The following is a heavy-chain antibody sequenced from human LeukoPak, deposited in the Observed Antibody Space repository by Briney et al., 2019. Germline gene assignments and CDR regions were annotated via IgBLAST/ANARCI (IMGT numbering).Heavy chain of an antibody. Sequence: KTSETLSLTCTVSGGSISSYYWSWIRQPPGKGLEWIGYMHYSGSTNYNPSLKSRVTISVDTSKNQFSLKLSSVTAADTAVYYCARWILYSSGSYSDYWGQGTLVTVSS. CDR1: GGSISSYY. V-gene: IGHV4-59*01. D-gene: IGHD3-10*01. CDR3: ARWILYSSGSYSDY. J-gene: IGHJ4*02. CDR2: MHYSGST.